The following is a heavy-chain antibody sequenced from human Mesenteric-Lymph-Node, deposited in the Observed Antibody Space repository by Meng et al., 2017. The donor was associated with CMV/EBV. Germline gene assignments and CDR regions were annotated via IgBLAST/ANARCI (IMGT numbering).Heavy chain of an antibody. V-gene: IGHV4-34*01. CDR2: INHSGST. Sequence: GSLRLSCAVYGGSFSGYYWSWIRQPPGKGLEWIGEINHSGSTNYNPSLKSRVTISVDTSKNQFSLKLSSVTAADTAVYYCARLPIRSGKYYYGMDVWGQGTTVTVSS. D-gene: IGHD3-3*01. J-gene: IGHJ6*02. CDR3: ARLPIRSGKYYYGMDV. CDR1: GGSFSGYY.